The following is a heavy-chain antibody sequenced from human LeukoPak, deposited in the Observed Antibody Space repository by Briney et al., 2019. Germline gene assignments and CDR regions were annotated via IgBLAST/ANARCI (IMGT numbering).Heavy chain of an antibody. J-gene: IGHJ4*02. V-gene: IGHV4-39*01. CDR1: GGSISSSSYY. CDR3: ARLTYYYDSSGYYRHIDY. Sequence: PSETLSLTCTVSGGSISSSSYYWGWIRQPPGTGLEWIGSIYYSGSTYYNPSLKSRVTISVDTSKNQFSLKLSSVTAADTAVYYRARLTYYYDSSGYYRHIDYWGQGTLVTVSS. CDR2: IYYSGST. D-gene: IGHD3-22*01.